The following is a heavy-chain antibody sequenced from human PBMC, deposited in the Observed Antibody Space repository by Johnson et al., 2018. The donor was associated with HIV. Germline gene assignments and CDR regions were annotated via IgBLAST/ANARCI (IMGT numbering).Heavy chain of an antibody. CDR2: IYSGGST. J-gene: IGHJ3*02. CDR3: ARETDYGPPNAFDI. V-gene: IGHV3-66*01. D-gene: IGHD4-17*01. CDR1: GFTVSSNY. Sequence: VQVVEFGGGLVQPGGSLRLSCAASGFTVSSNYMTWVRQGPGKGLEWVSVIYSGGSTYNADSVKGRFTISRDNSKNTLYLQMNSLRAEDTAVYYCARETDYGPPNAFDIWGQGTMVTVSS.